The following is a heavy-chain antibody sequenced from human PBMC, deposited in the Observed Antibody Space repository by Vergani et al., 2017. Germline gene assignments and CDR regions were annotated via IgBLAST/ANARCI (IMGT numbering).Heavy chain of an antibody. V-gene: IGHV4-39*01. CDR2: IYYSGST. J-gene: IGHJ5*02. CDR1: GGSISSSSYY. D-gene: IGHD3-3*01. CDR3: ARIDFWSGYYPNWFDP. Sequence: QVQLQESGPGLVKPSETLSLTCTVSGGSISSSSYYWGWIRQPPGKGLEWIGSIYYSGSTYYNPSLKSRVTISVDTSKNQFSLKLSSVTAADTAVYYCARIDFWSGYYPNWFDPWGQGTLVTVSS.